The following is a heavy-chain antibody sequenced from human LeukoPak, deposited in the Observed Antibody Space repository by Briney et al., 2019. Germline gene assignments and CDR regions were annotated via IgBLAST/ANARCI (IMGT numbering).Heavy chain of an antibody. CDR2: VSSSSTNK. J-gene: IGHJ5*02. CDR1: GSTFSSYA. CDR3: ASKPGYCSGGTCPGWFDP. D-gene: IGHD2-15*01. V-gene: IGHV3-21*01. Sequence: PGGSLRLSCAASGSTFSSYAMNWVRQAPGKGLEWVSSVSSSSTNKFYADSVKGRFTISRDDAKNSLYLQMNSLTVEDTAVYYCASKPGYCSGGTCPGWFDPWGQGTLVTVSS.